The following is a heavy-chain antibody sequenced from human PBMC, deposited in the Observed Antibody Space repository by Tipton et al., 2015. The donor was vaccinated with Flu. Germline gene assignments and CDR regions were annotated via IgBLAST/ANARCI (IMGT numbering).Heavy chain of an antibody. J-gene: IGHJ3*02. V-gene: IGHV4-61*02. CDR1: GGSISSGSYY. CDR2: IYTSGST. Sequence: TLSLTCTVSGGSISSGSYYWSWIRQPAGKGLEWIGRIYTSGSTNYNPSLKSRVTISVDTSKNQFSLKLSSVTAADTAVYYCARGGYDSSGYYHDAFDIWGQGTMVTVSS. CDR3: ARGGYDSSGYYHDAFDI. D-gene: IGHD3-22*01.